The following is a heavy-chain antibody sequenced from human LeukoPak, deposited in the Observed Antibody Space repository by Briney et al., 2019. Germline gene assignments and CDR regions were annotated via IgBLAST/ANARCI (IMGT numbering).Heavy chain of an antibody. CDR2: INDDGSGT. Sequence: GGSLRLSCAASGFTFSRYWMNWVRQTPGKGLMWVSRINDDGSGTNYAGSVKGRFIISRDNAKNTLYLHMNSLTAEDTAVYYCAADLGAYAGTDYWGRGTLVTVSS. V-gene: IGHV3-74*01. CDR1: GFTFSRYW. CDR3: AADLGAYAGTDY. D-gene: IGHD1-1*01. J-gene: IGHJ4*02.